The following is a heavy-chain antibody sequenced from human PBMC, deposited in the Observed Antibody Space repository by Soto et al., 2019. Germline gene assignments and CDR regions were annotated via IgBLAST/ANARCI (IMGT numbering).Heavy chain of an antibody. CDR1: GYTFTSNG. Sequence: QVQLVQSGAEVKKPGASVKVSCKASGYTFTSNGISWVRQAPGQGLEWMGWISAHNGNTNYAQKLHGRVTMTTDTSTSTASLERRSVRSDGTAVYYCARDLAYCGGDCYPIDYWGQGTLVTVSS. D-gene: IGHD2-21*02. CDR3: ARDLAYCGGDCYPIDY. J-gene: IGHJ4*02. V-gene: IGHV1-18*01. CDR2: ISAHNGNT.